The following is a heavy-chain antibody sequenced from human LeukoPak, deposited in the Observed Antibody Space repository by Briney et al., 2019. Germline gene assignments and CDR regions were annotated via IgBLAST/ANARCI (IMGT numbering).Heavy chain of an antibody. CDR2: IYHSGST. J-gene: IGHJ4*02. Sequence: SETLSLTCTVSGGSISSSSYYWGWIRQPPGKGLEWIGEIYHSGSTNYNPSLKSRVTISVDKSKNQFSLKLSSVTAADTAVYYCARDGSGWYNYWGRGTPVTVSS. D-gene: IGHD6-19*01. CDR1: GGSISSSSYY. V-gene: IGHV4-39*07. CDR3: ARDGSGWYNY.